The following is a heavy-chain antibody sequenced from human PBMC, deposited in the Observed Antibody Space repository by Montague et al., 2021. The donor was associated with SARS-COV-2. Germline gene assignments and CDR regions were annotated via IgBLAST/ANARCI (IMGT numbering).Heavy chain of an antibody. V-gene: IGHV3-48*03. CDR3: ARDGALYSSGWWGGDFDY. J-gene: IGHJ4*02. CDR1: GFTVSSYE. D-gene: IGHD6-19*01. Sequence: SLRLSCAASGFTVSSYEMDWVRQAPGKGLEWVSYISSSGSTIYYADSVXGRFTISRDNARNSLYLQMNSLRAEDTAVYYCARDGALYSSGWWGGDFDYWGQGTLVTVSS. CDR2: ISSSGSTI.